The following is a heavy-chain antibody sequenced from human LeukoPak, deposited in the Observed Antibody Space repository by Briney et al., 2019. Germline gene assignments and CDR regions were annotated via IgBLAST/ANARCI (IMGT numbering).Heavy chain of an antibody. Sequence: GGSLRLSCAASGFSVGSNYMSWVRQAPGKGLEWVSVIFSGGTTYYADSVKGRFTISRDNSKNTLYLQMSSLRAEDTAVYYCAQQDRTAAPFDYWGQGSLVTVSS. J-gene: IGHJ4*02. CDR2: IFSGGTT. CDR3: AQQDRTAAPFDY. V-gene: IGHV3-53*01. CDR1: GFSVGSNY. D-gene: IGHD6-25*01.